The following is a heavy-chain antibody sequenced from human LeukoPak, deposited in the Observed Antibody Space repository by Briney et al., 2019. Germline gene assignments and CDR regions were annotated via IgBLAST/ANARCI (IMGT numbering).Heavy chain of an antibody. J-gene: IGHJ4*02. CDR2: ISWNSGSI. Sequence: GGSLRLSCAASGFTFDDYAMHWVRQAPGKGLEWVSGISWNSGSIGYADSVKGRFTIPRDNAKNSLYLQMNSLRAEDTALYYCAKSSRAAAVAGGPFDYWGQGTLVTVSS. D-gene: IGHD6-19*01. CDR3: AKSSRAAAVAGGPFDY. CDR1: GFTFDDYA. V-gene: IGHV3-9*01.